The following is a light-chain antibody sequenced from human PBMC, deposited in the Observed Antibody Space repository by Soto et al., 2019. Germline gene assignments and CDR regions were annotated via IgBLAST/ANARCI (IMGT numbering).Light chain of an antibody. CDR1: SSDVGGYNY. CDR2: EVT. Sequence: QSVLTQPPAATGSPGQSVTISCTGTSSDVGGYNYVSWFQQHPGKAPKLIIHEVTKRPSGVPDRFSGSKPANTPSLTLSRLQCEDEGTSSCSSYGGYNNVVFGTGSKVTVL. CDR3: SSYGGYNNVV. V-gene: IGLV2-8*01. J-gene: IGLJ1*01.